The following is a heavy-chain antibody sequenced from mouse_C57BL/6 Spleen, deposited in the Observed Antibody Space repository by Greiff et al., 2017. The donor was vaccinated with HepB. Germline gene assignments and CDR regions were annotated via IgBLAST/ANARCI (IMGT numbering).Heavy chain of an antibody. Sequence: VKLQESGAELVRPGTSVKVSCKASGYAFTNYLIEWVKQRPGQGLEWIGVINPGSGGTNYNEKFKGKATLTADKSSSTAYMQLSSLTSEDSAGYFCARNLAWFAYWGQGTLVTVSA. CDR3: ARNLAWFAY. V-gene: IGHV1-54*01. J-gene: IGHJ3*01. CDR2: INPGSGGT. CDR1: GYAFTNYL.